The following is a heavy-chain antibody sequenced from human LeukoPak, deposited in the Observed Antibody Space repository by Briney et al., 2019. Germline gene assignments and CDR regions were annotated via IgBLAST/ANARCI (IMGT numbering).Heavy chain of an antibody. D-gene: IGHD3-10*01. J-gene: IGHJ4*02. CDR3: AREIFSSGSYPDF. Sequence: GGSLRLSCAASGFSFDTYAMHWVRQAPGQGLEWVALIWHDGSHKFYSNSVRGQFTISRDNSKNTVYLQMNNLRPDDTAVYYCAREIFSSGSYPDFWGQGTLVTVSS. V-gene: IGHV3-33*01. CDR1: GFSFDTYA. CDR2: IWHDGSHK.